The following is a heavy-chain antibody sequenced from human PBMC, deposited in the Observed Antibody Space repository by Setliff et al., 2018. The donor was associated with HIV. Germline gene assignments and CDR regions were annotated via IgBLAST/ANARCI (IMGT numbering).Heavy chain of an antibody. CDR3: ARKAKVATEYYFDY. J-gene: IGHJ4*02. D-gene: IGHD5-12*01. CDR2: INHSEST. Sequence: LPETLSLTCTVPSGSISNYYWSWIRQPPGKGLEWIGEINHSESTNYNPSLKSRVTISVDTSKNQFSLKLSSVTAADTAVYYCARKAKVATEYYFDYWGQGTLVTVSS. V-gene: IGHV4-34*01. CDR1: SGSISNYY.